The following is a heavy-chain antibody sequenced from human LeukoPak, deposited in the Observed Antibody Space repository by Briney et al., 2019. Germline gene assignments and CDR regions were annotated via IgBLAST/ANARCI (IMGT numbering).Heavy chain of an antibody. D-gene: IGHD2-15*01. CDR1: GFTFSRCG. Sequence: GGSLRLSCAASGFTFSRCGMHWVRQAPGKGLEWVAVISYDGSNKFYADSVKGRFIISRDNSKNTLYLQMNSLRAEDTAVYYCAKDLLHCSGGSCYSGGSFDYWGQGTLVTVSS. CDR3: AKDLLHCSGGSCYSGGSFDY. V-gene: IGHV3-30*18. CDR2: ISYDGSNK. J-gene: IGHJ4*02.